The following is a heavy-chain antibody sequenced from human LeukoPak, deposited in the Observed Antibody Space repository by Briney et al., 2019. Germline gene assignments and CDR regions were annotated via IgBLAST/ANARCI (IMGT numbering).Heavy chain of an antibody. CDR2: IYYSGST. CDR1: GGSISSYY. Sequence: SETLSLTCTVSGGSISSYYWSWIRQPPGKGLEWIGYIYYSGSTNYNPSLKSRVTISVDTSKNQFSLKLSSVTAADTAVYYCARDVGTTTVTTSGEYWGQGTLVTVSS. CDR3: ARDVGTTTVTTSGEY. D-gene: IGHD4-17*01. J-gene: IGHJ4*02. V-gene: IGHV4-59*01.